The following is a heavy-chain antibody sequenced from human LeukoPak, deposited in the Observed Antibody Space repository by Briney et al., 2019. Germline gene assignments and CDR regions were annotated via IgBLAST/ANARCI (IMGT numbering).Heavy chain of an antibody. D-gene: IGHD2-2*01. CDR1: GGSLSSYY. Sequence: PSETLSLTCTVSGGSLSSYYWSWLRQPPGKGLEWIGYIYYSGSTNYNPSLKSRVTISVDTSKNQFSLKLSSVTAADTAVYYCARDVVGTVDYWGQGTLVTVSS. J-gene: IGHJ4*02. CDR3: ARDVVGTVDY. V-gene: IGHV4-59*01. CDR2: IYYSGST.